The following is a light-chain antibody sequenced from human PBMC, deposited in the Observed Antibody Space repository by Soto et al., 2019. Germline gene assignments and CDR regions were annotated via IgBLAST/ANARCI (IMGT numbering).Light chain of an antibody. V-gene: IGKV3-11*01. CDR2: DAF. CDR3: QQRGDWPRT. J-gene: IGKJ2*01. CDR1: QSVGSN. Sequence: EIVLTQSPATLSLSPGERATLTCRASQSVGSNLAWYLQKPGQAPRLLIYDAFNRATGIPDRFSGSGSGTDFTLIISGLEPEDFAVYYCQQRGDWPRTFGQGTKVEI.